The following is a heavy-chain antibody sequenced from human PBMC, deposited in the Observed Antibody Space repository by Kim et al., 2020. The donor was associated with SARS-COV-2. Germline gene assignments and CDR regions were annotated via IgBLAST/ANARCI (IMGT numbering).Heavy chain of an antibody. D-gene: IGHD3-3*01. Sequence: ASVKVSCKASGYSFTTFGITWVRQAPGQGLEWMGWIKPNSGNTNYAEKFQGRFTITADTSTAKAYMELERLTSYDTAVYYCARSLHSDYDFGDGFTHNW. CDR2: IKPNSGNT. V-gene: IGHV1-18*04. J-gene: IGHJ5*01. CDR1: GYSFTTFG. CDR3: ARSLHSDYDFGDGFTHNW.